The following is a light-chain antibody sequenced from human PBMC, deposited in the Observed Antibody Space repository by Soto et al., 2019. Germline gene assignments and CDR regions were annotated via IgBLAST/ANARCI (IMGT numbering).Light chain of an antibody. CDR1: QSVLYSSNNKNY. CDR3: KQYYRPWT. CDR2: WAS. V-gene: IGKV4-1*01. Sequence: DIVMTQSPDSLAVSLGERATINCKSSQSVLYSSNNKNYLAWYQQKPGQPPKLLIYWASTRESGVPDRSSGSGSGTDFTLAISRLQAEDVAVYYCKQYYRPWTFGQGTKVEVK. J-gene: IGKJ1*01.